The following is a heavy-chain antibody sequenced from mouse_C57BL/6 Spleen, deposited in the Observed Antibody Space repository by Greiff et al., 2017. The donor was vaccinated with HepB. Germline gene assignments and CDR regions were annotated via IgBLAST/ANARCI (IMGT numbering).Heavy chain of an antibody. Sequence: QVQLQQSGPELVKPGASVKISCKASGYAFSSSWMNWVKQRPGKGLEWIGRIYPGDGDTNYNGKFKGKATLTADKSSSTAYMQLSSLTSEDSAVYFCASKGANSYFDYWGQGTTLTVSS. CDR2: IYPGDGDT. CDR3: ASKGANSYFDY. V-gene: IGHV1-82*01. D-gene: IGHD6-1*01. CDR1: GYAFSSSW. J-gene: IGHJ2*01.